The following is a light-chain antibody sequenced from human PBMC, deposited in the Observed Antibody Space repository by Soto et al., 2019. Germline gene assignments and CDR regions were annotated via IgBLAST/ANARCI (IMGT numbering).Light chain of an antibody. CDR3: QQRSNWPPRWK. J-gene: IGKJ1*01. V-gene: IGKV3D-20*02. Sequence: DIVLTQSPGTLSLSPVERATLSCRASQSVSSSYLAWYQQKPGQAPRLLIYDASNRATGIPARFSGSGSGTDFTLTISRLEPEDFAVYYCQQRSNWPPRWKCGQGNKGDIK. CDR2: DAS. CDR1: QSVSSSY.